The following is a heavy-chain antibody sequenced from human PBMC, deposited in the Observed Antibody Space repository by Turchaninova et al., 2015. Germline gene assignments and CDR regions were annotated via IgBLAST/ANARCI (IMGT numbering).Heavy chain of an antibody. J-gene: IGHJ4*02. CDR1: GGAFSGYY. D-gene: IGHD6-13*01. V-gene: IGHV4-34*01. CDR3: ARGSSWYTHIDY. CDR2: INHSGST. Sequence: QVQLQQWGAGRLMPSETLSLSAAVYGGAFSGYYWSWIRQPPGKGLEWIGEINHSGSTNYNPSLKSRVTISVDTSKNQFSLKLSSVTAADTAVYYCARGSSWYTHIDYWGQGTLVTVSS.